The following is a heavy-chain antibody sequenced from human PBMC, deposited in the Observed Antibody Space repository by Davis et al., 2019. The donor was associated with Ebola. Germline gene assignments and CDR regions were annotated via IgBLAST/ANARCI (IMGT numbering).Heavy chain of an antibody. D-gene: IGHD1-1*01. Sequence: SETLSLTCTVSGGSFSSGSYYWGWIRQPPGKGLEWIGNTYYTGNTYYNPSLKSRVTISVDTSKNFFSLKLRSVTAADTAVYYCARGRYINWNDVLLYYYGMDVWGQGTTVTVSS. CDR2: TYYTGNT. CDR3: ARGRYINWNDVLLYYYGMDV. J-gene: IGHJ6*02. V-gene: IGHV4-39*02. CDR1: GGSFSSGSYY.